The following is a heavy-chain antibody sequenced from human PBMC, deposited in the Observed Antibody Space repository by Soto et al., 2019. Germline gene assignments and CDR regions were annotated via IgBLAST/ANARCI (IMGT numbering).Heavy chain of an antibody. CDR2: ISYDGTNE. CDR3: ARGDSNSWSDY. J-gene: IGHJ4*02. CDR1: GFTFRSYA. D-gene: IGHD6-13*01. Sequence: ESGGGVVQPGRSLRLSCAASGFTFRSYAMDWVRQAPGKGLEWVAVISYDGTNEYYADSVKGRFTISRDNSKNTLSLQMNSLRAEDTAVYYCARGDSNSWSDYWGQGTLVTVSS. V-gene: IGHV3-30*01.